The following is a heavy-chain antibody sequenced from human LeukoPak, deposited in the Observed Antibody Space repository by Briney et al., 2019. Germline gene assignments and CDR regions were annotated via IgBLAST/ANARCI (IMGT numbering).Heavy chain of an antibody. CDR2: IYYSGST. CDR1: GGSISSYY. V-gene: IGHV4-59*01. J-gene: IGHJ6*03. Sequence: PSETLSLTCTVSGGSISSYYWSWIQQPPGKGLEWIGYIYYSGSTNYNPSLKSRVTISVDTSKNQFSLKLSSVTAADTAVYYCARVQGLVYYYYYMDVWGKGTTVTISS. D-gene: IGHD3/OR15-3a*01. CDR3: ARVQGLVYYYYYMDV.